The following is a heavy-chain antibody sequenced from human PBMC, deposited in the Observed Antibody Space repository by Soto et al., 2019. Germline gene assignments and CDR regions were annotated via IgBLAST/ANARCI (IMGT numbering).Heavy chain of an antibody. CDR3: ARLFCSTSTCDSWFDP. V-gene: IGHV5-10-1*03. D-gene: IGHD2-2*01. CDR1: GYTFTTFW. Sequence: EVQLVQSGAEVKKPGESLRISCTGFGYTFTTFWISWVRQMPGKGLEWMGRVDPRASSVNYNPSSQGRVTISVDKSISTAYIQWGSRTASDTAMYYCARLFCSTSTCDSWFDPWGQGTLVTVSS. J-gene: IGHJ5*02. CDR2: VDPRASSV.